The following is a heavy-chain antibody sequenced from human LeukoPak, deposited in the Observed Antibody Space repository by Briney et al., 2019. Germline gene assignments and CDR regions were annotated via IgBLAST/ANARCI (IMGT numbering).Heavy chain of an antibody. Sequence: PSETLSLTCAVSGYSISSGYYWGRIRQPPGKGLEWIGSIYYSGSTYYNPSLKSRVTISVDTSKNQFSLKLSSVTAADTAVYYCARYGQWLVRSFDYWGQGTLVTVSS. CDR3: ARYGQWLVRSFDY. J-gene: IGHJ4*02. CDR1: GYSISSGYY. D-gene: IGHD6-19*01. CDR2: IYYSGST. V-gene: IGHV4-38-2*01.